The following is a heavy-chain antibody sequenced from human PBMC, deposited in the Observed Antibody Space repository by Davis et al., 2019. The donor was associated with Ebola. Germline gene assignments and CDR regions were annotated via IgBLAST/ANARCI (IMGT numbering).Heavy chain of an antibody. CDR1: GFTFSSYA. Sequence: GESLKISCAASGFTFSSYAMHWVRQAPGKGLEWVALISYDGSNKYYADSVKGRFTISRDNAKNSLYLQMNSLRAEDTAVYYCARARGYFGSGILGYWGQGTLVTVSS. CDR2: ISYDGSNK. V-gene: IGHV3-30*04. D-gene: IGHD3-10*01. CDR3: ARARGYFGSGILGY. J-gene: IGHJ4*02.